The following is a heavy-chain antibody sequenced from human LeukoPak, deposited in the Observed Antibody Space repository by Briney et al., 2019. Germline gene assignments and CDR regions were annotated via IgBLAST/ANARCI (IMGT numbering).Heavy chain of an antibody. V-gene: IGHV3-74*01. CDR2: IIPDDGST. CDR1: GFTFSKYW. CDR3: LTIVETDIEAFDI. D-gene: IGHD2-21*01. J-gene: IGHJ3*02. Sequence: PGGSLRLSCAASGFTFSKYWLHWVRQAPGKGLVGVPRIIPDDGSTNYADSVKGRFTISRDNAKSTLYLQMNSLRAEDTAVYYCLTIVETDIEAFDIWGQGTKVTVSS.